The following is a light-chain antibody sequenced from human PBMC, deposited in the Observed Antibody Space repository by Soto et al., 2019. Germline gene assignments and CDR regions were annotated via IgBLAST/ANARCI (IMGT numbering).Light chain of an antibody. CDR1: QSIGTW. V-gene: IGKV1-5*01. Sequence: DIQMTQSPSTLSASVGDRVTITCRASQSIGTWLAWYQHRPGKAPSLLIYDASTLRSGVPSRFSGSGSGTEFTLTISSLQADDFATYYCQQSDTYPLTFGQGTGLEIK. CDR3: QQSDTYPLT. CDR2: DAS. J-gene: IGKJ5*01.